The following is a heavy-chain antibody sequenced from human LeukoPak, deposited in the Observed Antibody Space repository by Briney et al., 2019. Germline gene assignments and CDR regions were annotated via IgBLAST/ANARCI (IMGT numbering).Heavy chain of an antibody. J-gene: IGHJ5*02. V-gene: IGHV4-34*01. CDR2: SNPTGST. CDR3: AVGYCTNGVCGGS. Sequence: SETLSLTCAVSGGSFSGLYWNWVRQTPGKGLEWIGESNPTGSTNYNPSLKSRVTMSLDTSKNHFSLNLSSVTAADTAVYYCAVGYCTNGVCGGSWGQGTLVTVSS. CDR1: GGSFSGLY. D-gene: IGHD2-8*01.